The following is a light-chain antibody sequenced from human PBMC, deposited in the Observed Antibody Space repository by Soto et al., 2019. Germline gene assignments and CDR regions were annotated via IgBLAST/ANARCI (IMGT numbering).Light chain of an antibody. CDR1: QGISNY. V-gene: IGKV1-27*01. J-gene: IGKJ1*01. CDR3: QKYSSAPWT. CDR2: AAS. Sequence: DIQMTQSPSSLSASVGDRVTITCRASQGISNYLAWYQQKPGKVPKLLIYAASTLQSGVPSRFSGSGSWTDFTLAISSHQPEDVATYYCQKYSSAPWTFGPGNKVHIK.